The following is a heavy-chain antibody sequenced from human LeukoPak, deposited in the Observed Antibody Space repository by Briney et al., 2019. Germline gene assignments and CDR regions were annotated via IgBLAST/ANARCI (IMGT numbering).Heavy chain of an antibody. CDR2: IYYSGST. CDR1: GGSISSSSYY. V-gene: IGHV4-39*07. CDR3: ARGQLWCGKYYFDY. J-gene: IGHJ4*02. D-gene: IGHD3-10*01. Sequence: SETLSLTCTVSGGSISSSSYYWGWIRQPPGKGLEWIGSIYYSGSTYYNPSLKSRVTISVDTSKNQFSLKLSSVTAADTAVYYCARGQLWCGKYYFDYWGQGTLVTVSS.